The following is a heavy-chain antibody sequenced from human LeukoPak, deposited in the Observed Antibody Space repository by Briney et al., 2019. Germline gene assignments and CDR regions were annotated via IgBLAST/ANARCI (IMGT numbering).Heavy chain of an antibody. Sequence: GGSLRLSCAASGFTFSTYAMSWVRQAPGKGLEWVSSILGSSRSTYYADSVKGRFTISRDNSKSMLYLQMNSLRAEDTAVYYCAKDTGVVVALDSWGQGTQVTVSS. CDR2: ILGSSRST. D-gene: IGHD2-15*01. J-gene: IGHJ4*02. V-gene: IGHV3-23*01. CDR1: GFTFSTYA. CDR3: AKDTGVVVALDS.